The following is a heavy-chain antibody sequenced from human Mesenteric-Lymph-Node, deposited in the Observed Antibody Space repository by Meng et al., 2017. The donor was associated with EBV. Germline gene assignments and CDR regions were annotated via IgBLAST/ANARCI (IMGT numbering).Heavy chain of an antibody. J-gene: IGHJ4*02. Sequence: QVQLQESGPGLVKPPQTLSLSCAVSGASISSGVYYWSWIRQPPGKGLEWMGYIYYRGSTYYNPSLKSRVTISVDTSKNLLSLKVNSVTAADTAVYYCAGHDFGDYAFDYWGQGTLLTVSS. CDR1: GASISSGVYY. CDR3: AGHDFGDYAFDY. D-gene: IGHD4-17*01. CDR2: IYYRGST. V-gene: IGHV4-30-4*01.